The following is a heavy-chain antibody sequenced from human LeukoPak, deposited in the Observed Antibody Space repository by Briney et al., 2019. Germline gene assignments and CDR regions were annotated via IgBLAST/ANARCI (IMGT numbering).Heavy chain of an antibody. J-gene: IGHJ4*02. CDR2: INPNSGGT. Sequence: LRASVKVSCKASGYTFTSYGISWVRQAPGQGLEWMGWINPNSGGTNYAQKFQGRVTMTRDTSISTAYMELSRLRSDDTAVYYCARSGSTDYWGQGTLVTVSS. CDR1: GYTFTSYG. D-gene: IGHD1-26*01. V-gene: IGHV1-2*02. CDR3: ARSGSTDY.